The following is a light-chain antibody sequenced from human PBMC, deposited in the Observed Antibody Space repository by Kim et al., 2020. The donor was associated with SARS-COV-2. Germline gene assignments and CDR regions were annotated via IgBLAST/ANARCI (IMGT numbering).Light chain of an antibody. Sequence: QSALTQPPSASGSPGQSVTISCTVTNIDIGRFNDVSWYQQHPVKPPKLMIFEVTKRPSGVPDRFSGSKSGNTASLTVSGLQAEDDADYYCNSNVGSDNLVFGGGTRLTVL. CDR3: NSNVGSDNLV. J-gene: IGLJ3*02. CDR1: NIDIGRFND. V-gene: IGLV2-8*01. CDR2: EVT.